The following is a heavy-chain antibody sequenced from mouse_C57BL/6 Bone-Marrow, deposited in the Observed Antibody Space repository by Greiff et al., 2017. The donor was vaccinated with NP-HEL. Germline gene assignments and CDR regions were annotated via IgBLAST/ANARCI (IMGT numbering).Heavy chain of an antibody. J-gene: IGHJ4*01. D-gene: IGHD2-4*01. Sequence: VQLQQSGPELVKPGASVKIPCKASGYTFTDYNMDWVKQSHGKSLEWIGDINPNNGGTIYNQKFKGKATLTVDKSSSTAYMELRSLTSEDTAVYYCARSREDYGDYAMDYWGQGTSVTVSS. CDR3: ARSREDYGDYAMDY. CDR1: GYTFTDYN. CDR2: INPNNGGT. V-gene: IGHV1-18*01.